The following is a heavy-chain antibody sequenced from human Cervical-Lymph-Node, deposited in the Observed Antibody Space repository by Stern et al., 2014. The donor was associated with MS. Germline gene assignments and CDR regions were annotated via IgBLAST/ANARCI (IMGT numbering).Heavy chain of an antibody. J-gene: IGHJ5*02. Sequence: QLQLQESGPGLVKPSQTLSLTCTVSGGSISSGSYYWSWIRQPAGKGLEWIGRIYTSGSTNYNPSLKSRVTISVEKSKNQFSLKLSSVTAADTAVYYCARSRLAVAASNWFDPWGQGTLVTVSS. CDR3: ARSRLAVAASNWFDP. D-gene: IGHD6-19*01. V-gene: IGHV4-61*02. CDR1: GGSISSGSYY. CDR2: IYTSGST.